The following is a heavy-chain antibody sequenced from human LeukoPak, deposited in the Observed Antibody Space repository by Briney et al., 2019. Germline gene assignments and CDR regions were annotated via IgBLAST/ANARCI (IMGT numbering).Heavy chain of an antibody. V-gene: IGHV3-74*01. CDR3: TTDKPTRGIVGAPDAFDI. J-gene: IGHJ3*02. Sequence: QSGGSLRLSCAASGFTFGSYWMHWVRQAPGKGLVWVSRINMDASSTSYADSVKGRFTISRDNAKNTLYLQMNSLKTEDTAVYYCTTDKPTRGIVGAPDAFDIWGQGTMVTVSS. CDR1: GFTFGSYW. CDR2: INMDASST. D-gene: IGHD1-26*01.